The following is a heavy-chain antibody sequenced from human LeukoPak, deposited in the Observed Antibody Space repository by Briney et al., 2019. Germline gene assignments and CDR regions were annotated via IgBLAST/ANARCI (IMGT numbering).Heavy chain of an antibody. V-gene: IGHV1-18*01. D-gene: IGHD6-19*01. Sequence: ASVKVSCKASGSDFTSVGITWVRRAPGQGLEWMGWISPYDGNTRYAQKFQGRVAMTTDTSTTTAYMELRGLRFNDTAVYYCARAGPGSGWYFDYWGQGTLVTVSS. J-gene: IGHJ4*02. CDR1: GSDFTSVG. CDR3: ARAGPGSGWYFDY. CDR2: ISPYDGNT.